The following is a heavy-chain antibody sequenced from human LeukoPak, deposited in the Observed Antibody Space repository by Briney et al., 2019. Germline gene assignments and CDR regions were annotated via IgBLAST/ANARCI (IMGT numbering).Heavy chain of an antibody. V-gene: IGHV3-30*18. CDR3: AKEHGDYRLGDTMDV. CDR2: TSYDGSKT. D-gene: IGHD4-17*01. Sequence: TGGSLRLSCAASGFTFSSYGMHWVRQVPGKVLEWVAATSYDGSKTYYADAVKGRITISRDNSKNTLYGQMNSLRAEDTAVYYCAKEHGDYRLGDTMDVWGQGTTVTVSS. J-gene: IGHJ6*02. CDR1: GFTFSSYG.